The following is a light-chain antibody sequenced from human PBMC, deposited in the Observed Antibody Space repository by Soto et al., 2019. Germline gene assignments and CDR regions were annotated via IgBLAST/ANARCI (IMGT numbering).Light chain of an antibody. J-gene: IGKJ1*01. CDR2: RAS. CDR3: QQYNNWPRT. CDR1: QSISTY. V-gene: IGKV3D-15*01. Sequence: ELVMTQSPATLSVAPGERATLSCRASQSISTYLAWYQQKPGQAPKVLIYRASIRATGIPDRFTGSGSGTDFTLTISSLQSEDFAVYYCQQYNNWPRTFGQGTKVDIK.